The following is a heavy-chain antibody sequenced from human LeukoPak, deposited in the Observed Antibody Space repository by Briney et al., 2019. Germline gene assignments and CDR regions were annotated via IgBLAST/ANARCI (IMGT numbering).Heavy chain of an antibody. Sequence: GGSLRLSCAASGFTFSSYAMSWVRPAPGKGLEWVSAICGSGGSTSYADSVEGRFTISRDNSKNTLYLQMNSLRAEDTAVYYCAVPLGYCSSTSCPWAAFDIWGQGTMVTVSS. J-gene: IGHJ3*02. V-gene: IGHV3-23*01. CDR2: ICGSGGST. CDR1: GFTFSSYA. CDR3: AVPLGYCSSTSCPWAAFDI. D-gene: IGHD2-2*01.